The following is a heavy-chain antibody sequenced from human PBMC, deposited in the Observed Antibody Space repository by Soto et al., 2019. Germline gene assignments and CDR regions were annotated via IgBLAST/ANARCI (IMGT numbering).Heavy chain of an antibody. D-gene: IGHD3-10*01. CDR1: GYTFTSYA. J-gene: IGHJ6*03. Sequence: ASVKVSCKASGYTFTSYAMHWVRQAPGQRLEWMGWINAGNGNTKYSQKFQGRVTITRDTSASTAYMELSSLRSEDTAVYYCARGSRVGSGSYYNVTLDYYYYYMDVWGKGTTVTVSS. CDR3: ARGSRVGSGSYYNVTLDYYYYYMDV. V-gene: IGHV1-3*01. CDR2: INAGNGNT.